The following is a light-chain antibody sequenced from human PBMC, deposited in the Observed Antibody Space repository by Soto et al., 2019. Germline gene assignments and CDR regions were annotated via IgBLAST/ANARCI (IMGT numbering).Light chain of an antibody. Sequence: QSALTQPRSVSESPGQSVTISCTGTSSDVGGYDYLSWYQQHPGKAPKLMIYDVTKRPSGVPDRFSGSKSGNTASLTISGLQTEYEADYYCCSYAGSYTYVFGTGTKVTVL. CDR2: DVT. V-gene: IGLV2-11*01. CDR1: SSDVGGYDY. CDR3: CSYAGSYTYV. J-gene: IGLJ1*01.